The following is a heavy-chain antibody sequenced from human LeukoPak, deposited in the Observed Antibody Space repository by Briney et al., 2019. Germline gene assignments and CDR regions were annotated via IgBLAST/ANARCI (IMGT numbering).Heavy chain of an antibody. CDR2: IRAYNGNT. D-gene: IGHD6-13*01. CDR1: GYTFTSYG. J-gene: IGHJ4*02. Sequence: ASVKVSCKASGYTFTSYGITWVRQAPGQGLEWMGWIRAYNGNTDYAQNLQGRVTMTTDTSTSTAYMEVRSLRSDDTAVYYCARDQGSSIFPEYWGQGTLVTVSS. V-gene: IGHV1-18*01. CDR3: ARDQGSSIFPEY.